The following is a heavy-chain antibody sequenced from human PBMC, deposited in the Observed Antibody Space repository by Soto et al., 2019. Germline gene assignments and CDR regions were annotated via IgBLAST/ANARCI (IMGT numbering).Heavy chain of an antibody. J-gene: IGHJ6*02. CDR3: ARGVRGPGDDIAAAGTDPYYYYGMDV. D-gene: IGHD6-13*01. CDR1: GGSISSGGYY. CDR2: IYHSGST. Sequence: SETLSLTCTVSGGSISSGGYYWSWIRQHPGKGLEWIGYIYHSGSTYYNPSLKSRVTISVDTSKNQFSLKLSSVTAADTAVYYCARGVRGPGDDIAAAGTDPYYYYGMDVWGQGTTVTVSS. V-gene: IGHV4-31*03.